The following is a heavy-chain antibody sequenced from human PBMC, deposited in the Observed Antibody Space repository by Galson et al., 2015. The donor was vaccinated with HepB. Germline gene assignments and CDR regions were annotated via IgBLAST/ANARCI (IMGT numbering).Heavy chain of an antibody. D-gene: IGHD3-22*01. V-gene: IGHV4-59*02. J-gene: IGHJ5*02. CDR2: ISNTGST. Sequence: ETLSLTCTVSRGSVNRFSWSWIRQPPGKGLEWIGHISNTGSTKYNPSLKSRVTISVDTPKNQLSVKLTSVTAADTAVYFCARVMSYNDTSAYVGDWLDPWGQGTLVAVSS. CDR3: ARVMSYNDTSAYVGDWLDP. CDR1: RGSVNRFS.